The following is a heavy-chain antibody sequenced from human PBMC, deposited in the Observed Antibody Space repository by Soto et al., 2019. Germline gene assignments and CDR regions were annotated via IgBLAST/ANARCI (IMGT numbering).Heavy chain of an antibody. CDR3: ARLGWGNGDSDY. CDR2: ILYSGTT. Sequence: SETLSLTCTVSGGSISKSNYFWGWIRQAPGKGLEWIASILYSGTTSYNSSLKSRVAISVDTSKNQFSLKLNSVTAADTTVYYCARLGWGNGDSDYWGQGTLVTVSS. V-gene: IGHV4-39*01. CDR1: GGSISKSNYF. J-gene: IGHJ4*02. D-gene: IGHD2-21*01.